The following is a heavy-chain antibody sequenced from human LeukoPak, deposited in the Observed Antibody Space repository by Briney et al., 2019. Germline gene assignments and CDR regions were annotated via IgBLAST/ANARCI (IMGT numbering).Heavy chain of an antibody. CDR2: ISGSGGST. J-gene: IGHJ4*02. CDR3: AKDSVRDYYFDY. Sequence: AGGSLRLSCAASGFSFSSYFMNWVRQAPGKGLEWVSAISGSGGSTYYADSVKGRFTISRDNSKNTLYLQMNSLRAEDTAVYYCAKDSVRDYYFDYWGQGTLVTVSS. V-gene: IGHV3-23*01. CDR1: GFSFSSYF. D-gene: IGHD3/OR15-3a*01.